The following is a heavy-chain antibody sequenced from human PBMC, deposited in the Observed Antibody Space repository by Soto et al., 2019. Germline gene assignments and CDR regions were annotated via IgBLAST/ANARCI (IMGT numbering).Heavy chain of an antibody. D-gene: IGHD3-3*01. V-gene: IGHV1-69*13. CDR2: IIPILGTA. Sequence: SVKVSCKASGGTFSSHAISWVRQAPGQGLEWMGGIIPILGTANYAQKFQGRVTITADESTSTAYMELSSLRSEDTAVYYCARGWLRLGFGVVISSFDYYGMDVWGQGTTVTVSS. J-gene: IGHJ6*02. CDR1: GGTFSSHA. CDR3: ARGWLRLGFGVVISSFDYYGMDV.